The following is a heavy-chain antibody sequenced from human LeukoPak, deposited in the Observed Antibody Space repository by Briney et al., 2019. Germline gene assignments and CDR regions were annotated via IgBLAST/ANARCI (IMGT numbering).Heavy chain of an antibody. Sequence: GRSLRLSCAASVLTFSTYGMHWVRQAPGKGLEWVALLWYDGSNKYYADSVKGRFTISRDNSKNTLYLQTNSLRAEDTAVYYCAQASAGNEAAGYFDYWGQGTLVTVSS. CDR3: AQASAGNEAAGYFDY. V-gene: IGHV3-33*06. CDR1: VLTFSTYG. D-gene: IGHD6-13*01. CDR2: LWYDGSNK. J-gene: IGHJ4*02.